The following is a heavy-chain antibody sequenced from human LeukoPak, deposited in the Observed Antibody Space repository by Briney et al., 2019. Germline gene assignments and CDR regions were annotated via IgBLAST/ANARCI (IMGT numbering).Heavy chain of an antibody. CDR2: IKQDGSEK. CDR1: GFTFSSNW. V-gene: IGHV3-7*01. Sequence: GGSLRLSCAASGFTFSSNWMTWVRQAPGKGLEWVANIKQDGSEKYYVGSVKGRFTISRDNAKNSVYLQMNSLRVEDTAVYYCARLWQIDYWGQGTLVTVSS. CDR3: ARLWQIDY. D-gene: IGHD2-21*01. J-gene: IGHJ4*02.